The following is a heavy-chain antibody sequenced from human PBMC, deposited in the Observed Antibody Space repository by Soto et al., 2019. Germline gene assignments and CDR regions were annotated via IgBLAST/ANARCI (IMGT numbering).Heavy chain of an antibody. CDR3: GRDRGWYYGSGSLYWDFDF. V-gene: IGHV3-30-3*01. Sequence: QVQLVESGGGVVQPGRSLRLSCAASGFTFSSYAMHWVRQAPGKGLEWVAVISYDGSNKYYADSVQGRFTISRYNSKNTQYLQINSLRAEDTSVYYCGRDRGWYYGSGSLYWDFDFWGRGTLVTVSS. CDR1: GFTFSSYA. D-gene: IGHD3-10*01. CDR2: ISYDGSNK. J-gene: IGHJ2*01.